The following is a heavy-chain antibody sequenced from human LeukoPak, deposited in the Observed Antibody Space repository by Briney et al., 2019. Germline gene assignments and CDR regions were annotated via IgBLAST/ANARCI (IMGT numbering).Heavy chain of an antibody. CDR1: GFTFSSYA. Sequence: GGSLRLSCAASGFTFSSYAMHWVRQAPGKGLEWVAVISYDGSNKYYADSVKGRFTISRDNSKNTLYLQMNSLRAEDTAVYYCARDGDLRYYYYGMDVWGQGTTVTVSS. CDR2: ISYDGSNK. J-gene: IGHJ6*02. V-gene: IGHV3-30*04. D-gene: IGHD7-27*01. CDR3: ARDGDLRYYYYGMDV.